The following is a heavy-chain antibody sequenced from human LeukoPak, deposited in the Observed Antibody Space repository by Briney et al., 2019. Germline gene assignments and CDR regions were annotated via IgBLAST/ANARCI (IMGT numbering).Heavy chain of an antibody. CDR2: INPNSGGT. CDR3: ARDQGCSGGSCYYFDY. V-gene: IGHV1-2*02. D-gene: IGHD2-15*01. CDR1: GYTFTGYY. J-gene: IGHJ4*02. Sequence: ASVKVSCKASGYTFTGYYMHWVRQAPGQGLEWMGWINPNSGGTNYAQKFQGRVTMTRDTSISTAYMELSRLTSDDTAVYYCARDQGCSGGSCYYFDYWGQGTLVTVSS.